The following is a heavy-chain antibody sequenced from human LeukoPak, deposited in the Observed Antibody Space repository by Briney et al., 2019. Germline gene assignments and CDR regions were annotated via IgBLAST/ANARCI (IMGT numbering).Heavy chain of an antibody. V-gene: IGHV3-30*02. J-gene: IGHJ4*02. Sequence: GGSLRLSCAASGFTFSSYDMHWVRQAPGKGLEWVAFIRYDGGNKYYADSVKGRFTISRDNSKNTLYLQMNSLRAEDTAVYYCAKASFNYYDSSGYESSFDYWGQGTLVTVSS. D-gene: IGHD3-22*01. CDR3: AKASFNYYDSSGYESSFDY. CDR2: IRYDGGNK. CDR1: GFTFSSYD.